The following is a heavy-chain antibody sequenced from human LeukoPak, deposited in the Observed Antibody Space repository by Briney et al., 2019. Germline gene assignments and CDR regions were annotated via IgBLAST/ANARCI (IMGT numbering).Heavy chain of an antibody. V-gene: IGHV5-51*01. D-gene: IGHD6-19*01. Sequence: GESLKISCKGSGYSFTNYWIVWVRQMPGKGLEWMGIIYPGDSDTRYSPSFQGQVTISADKSISTAYLQWSSLKASDTAMYYCARQGSIAVAGSDYWGQGTLVTVSS. CDR2: IYPGDSDT. CDR3: ARQGSIAVAGSDY. J-gene: IGHJ4*02. CDR1: GYSFTNYW.